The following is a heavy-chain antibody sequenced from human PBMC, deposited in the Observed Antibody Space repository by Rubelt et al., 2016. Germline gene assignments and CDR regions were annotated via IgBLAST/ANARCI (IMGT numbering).Heavy chain of an antibody. CDR1: GGTFSSYA. CDR3: ARDIVVVPAAIENYYYGMDV. D-gene: IGHD2-2*01. CDR2: MNPNSGNT. V-gene: IGHV1-8*02. J-gene: IGHJ6*02. Sequence: VQLVQSGAEVKKPGSSVKVSCKASGGTFSSYAISWVRQATGQGLEWMGWMNPNSGNTGYAQKFQGRVTMTRNTSISTAYMELSSLRSEDTAVYYCARDIVVVPAAIENYYYGMDVWGQGTTVTVSS.